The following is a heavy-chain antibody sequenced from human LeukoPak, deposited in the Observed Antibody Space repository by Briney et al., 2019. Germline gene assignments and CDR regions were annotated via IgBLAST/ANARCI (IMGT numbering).Heavy chain of an antibody. CDR2: MNPNSGNT. Sequence: ASVKASCKASGYTFTSYDINWVRQATGQGLEWMGWMNPNSGNTGYAQKFQGRVTITRNTSISTAYMELSSLRSEDTAVYYCARASTFIAAAPLRYWGQGTLVTVSS. CDR1: GYTFTSYD. J-gene: IGHJ4*02. V-gene: IGHV1-8*03. D-gene: IGHD6-13*01. CDR3: ARASTFIAAAPLRY.